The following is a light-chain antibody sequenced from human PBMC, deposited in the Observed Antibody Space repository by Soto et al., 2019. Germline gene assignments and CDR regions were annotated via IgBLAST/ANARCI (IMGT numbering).Light chain of an antibody. V-gene: IGLV2-14*01. CDR2: EVT. CDR3: SSYTPTTTYV. CDR1: TSDIGAYNF. J-gene: IGLJ1*01. Sequence: QSVLTQPASVSGSPGQSITISCTGTTSDIGAYNFVSWYQQHPGKAPKLMIYEVTNRPSGVSYRFAGSKSDNTASLTISGLQAEDEADYYCSSYTPTTTYVFGTGTKVTVL.